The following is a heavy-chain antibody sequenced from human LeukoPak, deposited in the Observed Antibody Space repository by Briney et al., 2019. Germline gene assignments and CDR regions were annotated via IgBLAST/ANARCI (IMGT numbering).Heavy chain of an antibody. CDR3: ARDLPPHGDLNWFDP. CDR1: GYTFTSYG. D-gene: IGHD4-17*01. CDR2: ISAYNGNT. J-gene: IGHJ5*02. V-gene: IGHV1-18*01. Sequence: ASVKVSCKASGYTFTSYGISWVRQAPGQGLEWMGWISAYNGNTNYAQKLQGRVTMTTDTSTSTAYMELRSLRSDDTAVYYCARDLPPHGDLNWFDPWGQGTLVTVSS.